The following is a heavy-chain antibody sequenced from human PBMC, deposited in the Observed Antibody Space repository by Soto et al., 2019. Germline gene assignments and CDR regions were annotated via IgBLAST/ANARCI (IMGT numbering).Heavy chain of an antibody. D-gene: IGHD3-9*01. J-gene: IGHJ5*02. CDR2: MWWDGNIQ. CDR3: ARTLEKYDILTGYPNNWFDP. CDR1: GFIFTNYG. Sequence: GGSLRLSCAASGFIFTNYGIHWVRQAPGNGLEWVGLMWWDGNIQDYRDSVKTRLTISKDTSKNQVVLTMTNMDPVDTATYYCARTLEKYDILTGYPNNWFDPWGQGTLVTVSS. V-gene: IGHV3-30*02.